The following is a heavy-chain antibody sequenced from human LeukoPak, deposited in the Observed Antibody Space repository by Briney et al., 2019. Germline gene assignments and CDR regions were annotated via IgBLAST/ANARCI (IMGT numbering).Heavy chain of an antibody. CDR2: INPKTGDT. Sequence: ASVKVSCKASGYTFTDYYVHWVRQAPGQGLEWVGRINPKTGDTDYAQRFHGRVTMTRDTSISTAFLELSSLRAEDTAVYYCARDLDLGYCSGGSCYGYGFDYWGQGTLVTVSS. J-gene: IGHJ4*02. CDR3: ARDLDLGYCSGGSCYGYGFDY. D-gene: IGHD2-15*01. V-gene: IGHV1-2*06. CDR1: GYTFTDYY.